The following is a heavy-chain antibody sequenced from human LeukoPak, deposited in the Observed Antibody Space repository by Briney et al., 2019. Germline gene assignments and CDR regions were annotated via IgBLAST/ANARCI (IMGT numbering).Heavy chain of an antibody. D-gene: IGHD3-22*01. J-gene: IGHJ1*01. CDR3: ARLKYYYDSSGYRAEYFQH. V-gene: IGHV4-4*02. CDR2: IYYSGST. Sequence: SETLSLTCAVSGGSVSSSNWWSWVRQPPGKGLEWIGSIYYSGSTYYNPSLKSRVTISVYTSKNQFSLKLSSVTAAGTAVYYCARLKYYYDSSGYRAEYFQHWGQGTLVTVSS. CDR1: GGSVSSSNW.